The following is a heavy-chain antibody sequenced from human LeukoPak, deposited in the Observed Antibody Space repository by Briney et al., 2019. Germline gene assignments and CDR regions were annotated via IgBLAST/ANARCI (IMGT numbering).Heavy chain of an antibody. V-gene: IGHV4-4*07. CDR1: GGSISSYY. D-gene: IGHD2-15*01. J-gene: IGHJ5*02. Sequence: PSETLSLTCTVSGGSISSYYWSWIRQPAGQGLEWIGRIYTSGSTNYNPSLKSRVTMSVDTSKNQFSLKLSSVTAADTAVYYCARDFVAGPYNWFDPWGQGTLVTVSS. CDR2: IYTSGST. CDR3: ARDFVAGPYNWFDP.